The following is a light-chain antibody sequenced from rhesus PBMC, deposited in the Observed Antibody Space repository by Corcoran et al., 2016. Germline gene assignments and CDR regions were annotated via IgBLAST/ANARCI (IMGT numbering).Light chain of an antibody. Sequence: DIQMTQSPSSLSASVGDRVTITCQASQGISNCLAWYQQKPGKAPKLLIYAASTLQSGVPSRFSGSGSGTYFTLTISSLQPEDFATDYGQQHDSYPLTFGGGTKVEIK. CDR3: QQHDSYPLT. J-gene: IGKJ4*01. V-gene: IGKV1-33*02. CDR1: QGISNC. CDR2: AAS.